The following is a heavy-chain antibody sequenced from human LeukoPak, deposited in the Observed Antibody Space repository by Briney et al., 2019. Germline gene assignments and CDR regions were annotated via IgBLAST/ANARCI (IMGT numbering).Heavy chain of an antibody. Sequence: GGSLRLSCAASGFTFSSHGMHWLRQAPGKGLDWVAVIWHDGSKTLYADSVKGRFTISRHDSKNSLYLQMNSLRAKDTAVYYCAREASGYYRDFWGQGTLVTVSS. CDR1: GFTFSSHG. J-gene: IGHJ4*02. CDR3: AREASGYYRDF. D-gene: IGHD3-3*01. V-gene: IGHV3-33*01. CDR2: IWHDGSKT.